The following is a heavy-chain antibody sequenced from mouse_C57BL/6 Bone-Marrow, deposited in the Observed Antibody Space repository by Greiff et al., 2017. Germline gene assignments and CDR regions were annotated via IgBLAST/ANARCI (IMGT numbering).Heavy chain of an antibody. J-gene: IGHJ2*01. CDR1: GYTFTSHW. Sequence: QVQPQQPGAELVKPGASVKMFCKASGYTFTSHWINWGKQRPGQGLEWSGDIYPGSGSTNYNEKFKSKATLTVDTSSSTAYMQLSSLTSEDPAVYYCARWFTTVGDYWGQGTTLTVSS. CDR3: ARWFTTVGDY. CDR2: IYPGSGST. D-gene: IGHD1-1*01. V-gene: IGHV1-55*01.